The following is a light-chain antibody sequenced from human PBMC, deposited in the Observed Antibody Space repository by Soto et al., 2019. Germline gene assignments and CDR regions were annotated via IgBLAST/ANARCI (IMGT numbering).Light chain of an antibody. Sequence: DVQMTQSPSSLYAFVGDRVTLTCRASRTIASYVNWYQQKPGKAPNLLIYAASSLQPGVPSRFSGSGSGTDFTLTISSLQPEDFATYYCQQSYTTAALSVGGGTKVEIK. J-gene: IGKJ4*01. CDR1: RTIASY. CDR2: AAS. CDR3: QQSYTTAALS. V-gene: IGKV1-39*01.